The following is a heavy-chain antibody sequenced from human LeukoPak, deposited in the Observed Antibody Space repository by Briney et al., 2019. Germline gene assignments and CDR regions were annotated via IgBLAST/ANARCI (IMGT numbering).Heavy chain of an antibody. D-gene: IGHD6-19*01. CDR1: GFTFSSYS. CDR2: ISSSSSYI. CDR3: ARDSTRAGYSSGEDY. Sequence: GSLRLSCAASGFTFSSYSMNWVRQAPGKGLEWVSSISSSSSYIYYADSVKGRFTISRDNAKNSLYLQMNSLRAEDTAVYYCARDSTRAGYSSGEDYWGQGTLVTVSS. J-gene: IGHJ4*02. V-gene: IGHV3-21*01.